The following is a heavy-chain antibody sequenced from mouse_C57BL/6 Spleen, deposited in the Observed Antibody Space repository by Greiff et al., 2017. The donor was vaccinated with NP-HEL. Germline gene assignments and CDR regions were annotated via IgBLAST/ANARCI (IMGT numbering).Heavy chain of an antibody. Sequence: QVQLKESDAELVKPGASVKISCKVSGYTFTDHTIHWMKQRPEQGLEWIGYIYPRAGSTTYNEKFKGKAPLTAAKSSCPAYLRLHNLTSEDAAVYFCASSTMVTTEVFDYWGQGTTLTVSS. D-gene: IGHD2-2*01. CDR2: IYPRAGST. CDR3: ASSTMVTTEVFDY. J-gene: IGHJ2*01. V-gene: IGHV1-78*01. CDR1: GYTFTDHT.